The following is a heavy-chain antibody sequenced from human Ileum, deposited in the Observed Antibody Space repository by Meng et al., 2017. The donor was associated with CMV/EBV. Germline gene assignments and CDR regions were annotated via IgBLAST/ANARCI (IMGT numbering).Heavy chain of an antibody. CDR1: GFSFSGYS. Sequence: GESLKISCAASGFSFSGYSMIWVRQAPGKGLEWVANIRQDESEKYYVDSVKGRFTISRDNAKNSVYLQMNSLRPEDTAVYYCARDRDHIPQDGYYDMDVWGQGTTVTVSS. CDR2: IRQDESEK. CDR3: ARDRDHIPQDGYYDMDV. J-gene: IGHJ6*02. D-gene: IGHD2-21*01. V-gene: IGHV3-7*01.